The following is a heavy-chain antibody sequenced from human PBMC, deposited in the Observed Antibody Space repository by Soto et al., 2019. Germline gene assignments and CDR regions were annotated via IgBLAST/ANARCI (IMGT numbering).Heavy chain of an antibody. Sequence: ASVKVSCKASGYTFTSYGISWVRQAPGQGLEWMGWISAYNGNTNYAQKLQGRVTMTTDTSTSTAYMELRRLRSDDTAVYYCASTRVLYYYYGMDVWGKGSTVTDSS. CDR3: ASTRVLYYYYGMDV. V-gene: IGHV1-18*04. D-gene: IGHD6-6*01. CDR2: ISAYNGNT. J-gene: IGHJ6*04. CDR1: GYTFTSYG.